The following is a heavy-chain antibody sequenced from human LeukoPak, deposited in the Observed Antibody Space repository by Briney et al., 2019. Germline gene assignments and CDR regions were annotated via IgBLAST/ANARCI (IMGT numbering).Heavy chain of an antibody. J-gene: IGHJ4*02. D-gene: IGHD6-6*01. Sequence: PSETLSLTCTVSGGSISSYYWSWIRQPPGKGLEWIGYIYYSGSTNYNPSLKSRVTISVDTSKNQFSLKLSSVTAADTAVYYCARSYSSSPSSYYFDYWGQGTLVTVSS. CDR2: IYYSGST. CDR3: ARSYSSSPSSYYFDY. CDR1: GGSISSYY. V-gene: IGHV4-59*01.